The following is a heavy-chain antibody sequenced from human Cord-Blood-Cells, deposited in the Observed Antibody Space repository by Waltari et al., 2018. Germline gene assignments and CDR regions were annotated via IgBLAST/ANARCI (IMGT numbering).Heavy chain of an antibody. V-gene: IGHV1-2*02. D-gene: IGHD7-27*01. Sequence: QVQLVQSGAEVKKPGASVKVSCKASGYTFTGYYMHWVRQAPGQGLEWMGWINPNRVGTNYAQKFQGRVTMTRDTSISTAYMELSRLRSDDTAVYYCARVGLTGDYWYFDLWGRGTLVTVSS. J-gene: IGHJ2*01. CDR1: GYTFTGYY. CDR3: ARVGLTGDYWYFDL. CDR2: INPNRVGT.